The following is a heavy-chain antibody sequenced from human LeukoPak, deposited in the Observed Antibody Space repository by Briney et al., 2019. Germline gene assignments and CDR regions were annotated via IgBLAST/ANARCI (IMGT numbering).Heavy chain of an antibody. Sequence: PGGSLRLSCAASGFTFSSYWVHWVRQAPGKGLVWVSRINSDGSSTSYADSVKGRFTISRDNAKNTLYLQMNSLRAEDTAVYYCARIYVWGSYRSSPFDYWGQGTLVTVSS. D-gene: IGHD3-16*02. CDR2: INSDGSST. J-gene: IGHJ4*02. CDR3: ARIYVWGSYRSSPFDY. V-gene: IGHV3-74*01. CDR1: GFTFSSYW.